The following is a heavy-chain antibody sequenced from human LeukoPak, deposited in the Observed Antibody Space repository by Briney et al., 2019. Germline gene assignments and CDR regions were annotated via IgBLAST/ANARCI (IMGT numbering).Heavy chain of an antibody. V-gene: IGHV3-74*01. Sequence: PGRSLRLSCAASGFTFSYHWMHWVRQVPGKGLVWVSRIDGGGSSTSYADSVKGRFSISRDNAKSTLYLQMSSLRAEDTAVYYCARGPGSSGGAYVGDYWGPGTLVTVSS. CDR1: GFTFSYHW. CDR2: IDGGGSST. D-gene: IGHD3-22*01. J-gene: IGHJ4*01. CDR3: ARGPGSSGGAYVGDY.